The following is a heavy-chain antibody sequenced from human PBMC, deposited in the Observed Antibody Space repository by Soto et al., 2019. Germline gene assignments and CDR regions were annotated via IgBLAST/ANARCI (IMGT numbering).Heavy chain of an antibody. CDR3: ARVDYYGSGSWYFDL. CDR1: GYTFTSYG. Sequence: ASVKVSCKASGYTFTSYGISWVRQAPGQGLEWMGWISAYNGNTNYAQKLQGRVTMTTDTSTSTAYMELRSLRSDDTAVYYCARVDYYGSGSWYFDLWGRGTLVTVSS. CDR2: ISAYNGNT. J-gene: IGHJ2*01. D-gene: IGHD3-10*01. V-gene: IGHV1-18*01.